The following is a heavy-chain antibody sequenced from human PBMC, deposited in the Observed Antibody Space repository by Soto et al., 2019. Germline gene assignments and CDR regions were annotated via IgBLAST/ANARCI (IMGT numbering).Heavy chain of an antibody. J-gene: IGHJ4*02. V-gene: IGHV4-59*02. CDR1: GCSVRSYA. D-gene: IGHD3-22*01. CDR3: ARDPQYTDSSGYYVSSANFDY. CDR2: IYYSGNT. Sequence: SEPLCLTYSVSGCSVRSYAWSRIRQHPEKGLEWIGYIYYSGNTYYNPSLKSRVTISVDTSKNELSLRLSSVTAADTAVYYCARDPQYTDSSGYYVSSANFDYWGQGILVTVSS.